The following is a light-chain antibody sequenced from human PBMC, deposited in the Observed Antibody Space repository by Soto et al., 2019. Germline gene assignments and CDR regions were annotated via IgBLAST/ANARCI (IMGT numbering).Light chain of an antibody. CDR1: QSISDN. Sequence: DIVMTQSPAILSVSLGERATLSCLASQSISDNLAWYQQRSGQAPRLLIYGASTRATGVPARFSGSGSGTEFTLTISGLQSDDFAIYDCQQYKSWPPLTFGGGTKVE. CDR3: QQYKSWPPLT. CDR2: GAS. V-gene: IGKV3-15*01. J-gene: IGKJ4*01.